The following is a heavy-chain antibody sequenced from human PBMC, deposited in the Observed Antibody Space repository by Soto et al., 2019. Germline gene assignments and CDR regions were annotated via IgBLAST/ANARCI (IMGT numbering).Heavy chain of an antibody. J-gene: IGHJ4*02. CDR1: GYTFSSYG. V-gene: IGHV1-18*01. Sequence: QVQLVQSGAEVKKPGASVKVSCKASGYTFSSYGISWVRQAPGQGLEWMGWISAYNGNTKYAQKLRGRVTMTTDTSTSTAYMEPRSPRSADTAMYYCARDSPPVHYWGQGPLVTVSS. CDR2: ISAYNGNT. CDR3: ARDSPPVHY.